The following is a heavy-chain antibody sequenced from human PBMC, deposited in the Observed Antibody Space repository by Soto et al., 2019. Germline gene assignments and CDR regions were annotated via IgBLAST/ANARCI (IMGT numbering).Heavy chain of an antibody. CDR2: IYPGDSDT. V-gene: IGHV5-51*01. CDR1: GYTFTNYW. J-gene: IGHJ4*02. Sequence: VASLKISCKGSGYTFTNYWICCGLPMPVKGLEWMGIIYPGDSDTRYSPSFQGQVTISADKSIPTAYLQWSSLKASDTAMYYCARLANIFDVDYWGQGTLVTVS. D-gene: IGHD2-21*01. CDR3: ARLANIFDVDY.